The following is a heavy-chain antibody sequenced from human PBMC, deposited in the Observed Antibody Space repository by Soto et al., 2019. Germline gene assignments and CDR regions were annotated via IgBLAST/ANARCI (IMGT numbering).Heavy chain of an antibody. V-gene: IGHV2-5*02. Sequence: QITLKESGPTLVKPTQTLTLTCTFSGFSLNTRGVGVGWIRQPPGKALEWLALIYWDDDKRYSPSPKSRHTITKDTSKNQLVLTMTNMDPVDTATYYCAHRRTYCGGDCYSGFDYWGQGTLVTVSS. CDR1: GFSLNTRGVG. CDR3: AHRRTYCGGDCYSGFDY. J-gene: IGHJ4*02. CDR2: IYWDDDK. D-gene: IGHD2-21*02.